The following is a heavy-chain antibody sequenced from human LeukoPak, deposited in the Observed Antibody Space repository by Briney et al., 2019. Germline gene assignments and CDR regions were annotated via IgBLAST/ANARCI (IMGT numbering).Heavy chain of an antibody. CDR2: INPNSGGT. CDR1: GYTFTGYY. CDR3: ARGYYYGSESYWPDY. J-gene: IGHJ4*02. Sequence: ASVKVSCKASGYTFTGYYMYWVRQAPGQGLEWMGRINPNSGGTNYAQKFQGRVTMTRDTSISTAYMELSRLRSDDTAVYYCARGYYYGSESYWPDYWGQGTLVTVSS. V-gene: IGHV1-2*06. D-gene: IGHD3-10*01.